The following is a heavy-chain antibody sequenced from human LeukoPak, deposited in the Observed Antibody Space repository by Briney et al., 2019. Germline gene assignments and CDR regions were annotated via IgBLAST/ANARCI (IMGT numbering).Heavy chain of an antibody. D-gene: IGHD4-17*01. CDR1: GFTFSSYW. J-gene: IGHJ5*02. V-gene: IGHV3-74*01. Sequence: GGSLRLSSAASGFTFSSYWMHWVRQAPGKGLVWVSRINSDGSSTSYADSVKGRFTISRDNAKNTLYLQMNSLRAEDTAVYYCAREGHRNDYVENWFDPWGQGTLVTVSS. CDR3: AREGHRNDYVENWFDP. CDR2: INSDGSST.